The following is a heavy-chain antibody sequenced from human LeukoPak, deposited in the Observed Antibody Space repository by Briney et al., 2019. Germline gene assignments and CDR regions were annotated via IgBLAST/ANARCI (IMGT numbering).Heavy chain of an antibody. J-gene: IGHJ4*02. CDR1: GHTFSTDW. CDR3: ARFRGELMDGFDF. D-gene: IGHD1-7*01. V-gene: IGHV5-51*01. CDR2: IYAGDADT. Sequence: GDSLKISCKGPGHTFSTDWIAWVRQMPGKGLEWMGVIYAGDADTRYSPSFQGQVTISADKSLNTAYSQWTNLKASDPAMYYCARFRGELMDGFDFWGQGTLVTVSS.